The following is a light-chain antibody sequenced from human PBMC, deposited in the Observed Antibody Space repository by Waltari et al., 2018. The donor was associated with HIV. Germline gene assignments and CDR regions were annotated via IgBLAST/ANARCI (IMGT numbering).Light chain of an antibody. Sequence: QSALTQPRSVSGSPGQSVTVSCTGTSSDVGGYDSITWHQQHPGKAPKLMIYDVNKQPSGVPDCSSGSKSGTTASLTISGLQAEDESDYYCCSYAGITRVFGGGTKLTVL. CDR3: CSYAGITRV. J-gene: IGLJ2*01. CDR2: DVN. V-gene: IGLV2-11*01. CDR1: SSDVGGYDS.